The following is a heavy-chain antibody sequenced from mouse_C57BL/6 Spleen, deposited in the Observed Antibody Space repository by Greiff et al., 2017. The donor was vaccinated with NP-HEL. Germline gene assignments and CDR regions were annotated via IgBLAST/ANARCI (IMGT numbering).Heavy chain of an antibody. V-gene: IGHV2-2*01. J-gene: IGHJ2*01. CDR3: ARNQDYSNYENYFDY. D-gene: IGHD2-5*01. CDR2: IWSGGST. CDR1: GFSLTSYG. Sequence: QVQLQQSGPGLVQPSQSLSITCTVSGFSLTSYGVHWVRQSPGKGLEWLGVIWSGGSTDYNAAFISRLSISKDNSKSQVFFKMNSLQADDTAIYYCARNQDYSNYENYFDYWGQGTTLTVSS.